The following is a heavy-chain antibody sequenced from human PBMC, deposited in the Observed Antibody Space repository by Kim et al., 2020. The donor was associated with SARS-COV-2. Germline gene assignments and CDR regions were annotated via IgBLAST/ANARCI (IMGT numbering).Heavy chain of an antibody. Sequence: ASVKVSCKASGYTFTSFFLHWVRQAPGQGLEWMGIINPSSGSANYAQKVQGRVTITRDTSASALSVELIGLRSEDTAMYYCATSSFGAFHAASFYHLGQG. D-gene: IGHD3-10*01. J-gene: IGHJ4*02. CDR3: ATSSFGAFHAASFYH. CDR2: INPSSGSA. V-gene: IGHV1-46*01. CDR1: GYTFTSFF.